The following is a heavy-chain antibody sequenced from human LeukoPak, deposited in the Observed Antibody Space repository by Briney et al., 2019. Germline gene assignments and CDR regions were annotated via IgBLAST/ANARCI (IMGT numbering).Heavy chain of an antibody. J-gene: IGHJ3*02. CDR3: VRGNYDNRGYSNAFDI. Sequence: PSGTLSLTCTVSGASISSSYWSWVRQPPRKRLEWIGFIYYNGNTNSNPSLKSRVTISVDTSKNQFSLKLTSVTAADTAVHYCVRGNYDNRGYSNAFDIWGQGAMVTVSS. D-gene: IGHD3-22*01. V-gene: IGHV4-59*01. CDR2: IYYNGNT. CDR1: GASISSSY.